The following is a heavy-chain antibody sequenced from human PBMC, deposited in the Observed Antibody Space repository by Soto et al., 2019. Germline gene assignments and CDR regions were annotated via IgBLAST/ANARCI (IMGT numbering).Heavy chain of an antibody. D-gene: IGHD6-19*01. J-gene: IGHJ4*02. Sequence: EVQLLESGGGLIQPGGSLRLSCAASGFTFGKFVMRWVRQTPGKGLEWVSTITETGADTYYTDSVKGRFTISRDNSKNTLYLQMTTLRAEDTAVYYCAKATTNGGWFNPFDSWGQGALVTVSS. CDR1: GFTFGKFV. CDR2: ITETGADT. CDR3: AKATTNGGWFNPFDS. V-gene: IGHV3-23*01.